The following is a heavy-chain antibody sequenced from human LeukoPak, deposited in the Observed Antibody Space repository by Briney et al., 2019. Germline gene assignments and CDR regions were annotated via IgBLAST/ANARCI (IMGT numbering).Heavy chain of an antibody. CDR3: ARVGSTVRMAAAGNDAFDI. V-gene: IGHV4-38-2*01. CDR2: VYRSGTT. Sequence: SETLSLTCVVYGYSISSGYHWGWIRQPPGKGLEWIGSVYRSGTTYYDPSLKSRVTISVDTSKNQFSLKLSSVTAADTAVYYCARVGSTVRMAAAGNDAFDIWGQGTMVTVSS. J-gene: IGHJ3*02. CDR1: GYSISSGYH. D-gene: IGHD6-13*01.